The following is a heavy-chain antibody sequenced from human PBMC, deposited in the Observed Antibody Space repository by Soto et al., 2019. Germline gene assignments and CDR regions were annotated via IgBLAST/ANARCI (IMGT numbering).Heavy chain of an antibody. Sequence: GPEWMGIINPSGGSTSYAQKFQGRVTMTRDTSTSTVYMELSSLRSEDTAVYYCARGGYYYILTGGRGPCAAVSQYRGHGTPVPGSS. CDR3: ARGGYYYILTGGRGPCAAVSQY. D-gene: IGHD3-9*01. CDR2: INPSGGST. V-gene: IGHV1-46*01. J-gene: IGHJ1*01.